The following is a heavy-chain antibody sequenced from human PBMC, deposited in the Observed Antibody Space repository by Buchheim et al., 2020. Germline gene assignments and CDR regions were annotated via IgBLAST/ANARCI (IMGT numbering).Heavy chain of an antibody. D-gene: IGHD4-17*01. V-gene: IGHV3-48*03. CDR1: GFTFSSYE. CDR3: ARGPLYGDYNVGMDV. CDR2: ISSSGSTI. J-gene: IGHJ6*02. Sequence: EVQLVESGGGLVQPGGSLRLSCAASGFTFSSYEMNWVRQVPGKGLEWVSYISSSGSTIYYADSVKGRFTISRDTAKTSLYLQMNSLRAEDTAVYYCARGPLYGDYNVGMDVWGQGT.